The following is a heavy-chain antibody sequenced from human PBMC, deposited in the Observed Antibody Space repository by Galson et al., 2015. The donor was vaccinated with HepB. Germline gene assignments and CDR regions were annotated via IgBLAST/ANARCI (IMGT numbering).Heavy chain of an antibody. D-gene: IGHD3-22*01. Sequence: SLRLSCAASGFTFSSYAMSWVRQAPGKGLEWVSAISGSGGSTYYADSVKGRFTISRDNSKNTLYLQMNSLRAEDTAVYYCAKWRYYDSSAEGIGFQHWGQGTLVTVSS. CDR2: ISGSGGST. CDR3: AKWRYYDSSAEGIGFQH. CDR1: GFTFSSYA. J-gene: IGHJ1*01. V-gene: IGHV3-23*01.